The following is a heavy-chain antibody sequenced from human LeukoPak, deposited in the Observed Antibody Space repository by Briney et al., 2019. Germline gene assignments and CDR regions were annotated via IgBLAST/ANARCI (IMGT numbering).Heavy chain of an antibody. Sequence: PGRSLRLSCAASRFIFSNYGMHWVRQAPGKGLEWVAIIWYDGSDKYYAESVKGRFTISRDNSKNTMYLQVNSLRAEDTAVYYCARVGCTGGSCLAYNYYAMDVWGQGTTVTVSS. V-gene: IGHV3-33*08. CDR2: IWYDGSDK. D-gene: IGHD2-15*01. J-gene: IGHJ6*02. CDR1: RFIFSNYG. CDR3: ARVGCTGGSCLAYNYYAMDV.